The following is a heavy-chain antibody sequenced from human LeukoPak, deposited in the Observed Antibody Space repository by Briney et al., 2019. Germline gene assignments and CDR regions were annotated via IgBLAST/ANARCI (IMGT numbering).Heavy chain of an antibody. D-gene: IGHD3-22*01. CDR3: ARHYYDRSDSYSFDY. V-gene: IGHV4-34*01. CDR2: INLTANT. CDR1: GGSFSGFY. J-gene: IGHJ4*02. Sequence: SETLSLTCAVDGGSFSGFYWTWIRQTPGKGLEWIGEINLTANTNYNPSLTDYTPSLKSRVTISVDPSQNHLSLNLRSVTAADTGVYYCARHYYDRSDSYSFDYWGQGTLVTVSS.